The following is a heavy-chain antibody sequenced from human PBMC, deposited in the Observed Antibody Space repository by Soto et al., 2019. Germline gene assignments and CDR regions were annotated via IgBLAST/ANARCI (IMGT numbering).Heavy chain of an antibody. D-gene: IGHD4-17*01. CDR1: GFTFSNAW. V-gene: IGHV3-15*01. CDR2: IKSKTDGGTT. J-gene: IGHJ4*02. CDR3: TTDATTVVTPAADSVDY. Sequence: EVQLVESGGGLVKPGGSLRLSCAASGFTFSNAWMSWVRQAPGKGLEWVGRIKSKTDGGTTDYAAPVKGRFTISRDDSKNTLYLQMNSLKTEDTAVYYCTTDATTVVTPAADSVDYWGQGTLFTVSS.